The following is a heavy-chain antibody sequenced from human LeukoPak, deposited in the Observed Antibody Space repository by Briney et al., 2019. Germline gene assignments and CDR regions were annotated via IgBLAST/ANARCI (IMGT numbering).Heavy chain of an antibody. J-gene: IGHJ4*02. CDR2: MNPNSGNT. CDR1: GCTFTSYD. Sequence: GASVKVSCKASGCTFTSYDINWVRQATGQGLEWMGWMNPNSGNTGYAQKFQGRVTMTRNTSISTAYMELSSLRSEDTAVYYCARDSGLVALGDLDYWGQGTLVTVSS. CDR3: ARDSGLVALGDLDY. V-gene: IGHV1-8*01. D-gene: IGHD1-26*01.